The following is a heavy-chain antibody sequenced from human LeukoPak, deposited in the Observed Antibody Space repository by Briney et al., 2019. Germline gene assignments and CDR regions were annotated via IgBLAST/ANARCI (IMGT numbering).Heavy chain of an antibody. CDR3: SRGHYGDYD. J-gene: IGHJ4*02. CDR1: GFTVSSNY. V-gene: IGHV3-53*01. D-gene: IGHD4-17*01. CDR2: IYSGGTT. Sequence: PGGSLRLSCAASGFTVSSNYMSWVRQAPGKGLEWVSVIYSGGTTDYADSVKGRFTISRDNSKNTLYLQMNSLRVEDTAVYYCSRGHYGDYDWGRGTLVTVSS.